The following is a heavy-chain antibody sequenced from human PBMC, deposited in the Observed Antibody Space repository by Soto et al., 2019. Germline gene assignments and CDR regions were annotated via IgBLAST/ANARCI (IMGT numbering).Heavy chain of an antibody. CDR2: INPSGSIT. CDR3: ASPIGGSYNAFDI. D-gene: IGHD1-26*01. Sequence: ASVKVSCKASGYTFISYYMHWVLQAPGQGLQWMGIINPSGSITTYAQKFQGRVTMTRDTSTSTVYMELSSLTSDDTAVYYCASPIGGSYNAFDIWGQGTMVTVSS. CDR1: GYTFISYY. V-gene: IGHV1-46*01. J-gene: IGHJ3*02.